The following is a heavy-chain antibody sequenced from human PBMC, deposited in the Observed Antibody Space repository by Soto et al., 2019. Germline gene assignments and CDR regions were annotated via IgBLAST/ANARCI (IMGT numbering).Heavy chain of an antibody. J-gene: IGHJ6*02. V-gene: IGHV3-48*02. Sequence: EVQLVESGGGLVQRGGSLRLSCAASGLSLSTYSLNWVRQATRKGLEWVSYISGSSDTIYYADSVKGRFTISRDNAKNSLYLQMNSLRDDDTAVYFCARGFDLQYGMDVWGQGTTVTVSS. CDR2: ISGSSDTI. D-gene: IGHD3-10*01. CDR1: GLSLSTYS. CDR3: ARGFDLQYGMDV.